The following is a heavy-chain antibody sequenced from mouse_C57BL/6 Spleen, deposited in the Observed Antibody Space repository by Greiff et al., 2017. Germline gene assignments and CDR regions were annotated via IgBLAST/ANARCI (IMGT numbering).Heavy chain of an antibody. D-gene: IGHD2-2*01. V-gene: IGHV1-81*01. Sequence: QVQLQQSGAELARPGASVKLSCKASGYTFTSYGISWVKQRTGQGLEWIGEIYPRSGNTYYNEKFKGKATLTADKSSSTAYMELRSLTSEDSAVYFCARGLGADYWGQGTTLTVSS. CDR3: ARGLGADY. J-gene: IGHJ2*01. CDR2: IYPRSGNT. CDR1: GYTFTSYG.